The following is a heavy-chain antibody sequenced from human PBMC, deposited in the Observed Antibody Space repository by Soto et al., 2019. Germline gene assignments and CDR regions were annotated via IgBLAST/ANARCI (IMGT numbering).Heavy chain of an antibody. Sequence: PGGSLRLSCAASGFTFSSYWMHWVRQVPGKGLLWVSRIDEYGNTIDYADSVRGRFTISRDNARNTLYLEMNSLRAEDTALYYCTRDIGGRWASWGPGTLVTVSS. V-gene: IGHV3-74*01. J-gene: IGHJ1*01. CDR3: TRDIGGRWAS. CDR2: IDEYGNTI. D-gene: IGHD3-16*01. CDR1: GFTFSSYW.